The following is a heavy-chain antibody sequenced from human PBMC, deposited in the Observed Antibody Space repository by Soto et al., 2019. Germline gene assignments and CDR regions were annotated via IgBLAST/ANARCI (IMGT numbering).Heavy chain of an antibody. J-gene: IGHJ4*02. Sequence: SETLSLTCAVSGYSISSGSFWGWIRQPPGKGLEWIGSIYHSGSTYYNPSLKSRVTTSVDTSKNQFSLKLSSVTAADTAVYYCARNASDSSGYYHFDYWGQGTLVTVSS. CDR1: GYSISSGSF. CDR2: IYHSGST. V-gene: IGHV4-38-2*01. D-gene: IGHD3-22*01. CDR3: ARNASDSSGYYHFDY.